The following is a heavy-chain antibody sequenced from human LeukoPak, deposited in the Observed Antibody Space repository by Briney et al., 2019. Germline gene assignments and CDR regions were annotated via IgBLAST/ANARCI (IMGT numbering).Heavy chain of an antibody. J-gene: IGHJ4*02. Sequence: ASVKVSCKASGYTFTGYYMHWVRQAPGQGLEWMGWMNPNSGNTGYAQKFQGRVTMTRNTSISTAYMELSSLRSEDTAVYYCAREGDGYKYWGQGTLVTVSS. CDR2: MNPNSGNT. D-gene: IGHD5-24*01. CDR1: GYTFTGYY. CDR3: AREGDGYKY. V-gene: IGHV1-8*02.